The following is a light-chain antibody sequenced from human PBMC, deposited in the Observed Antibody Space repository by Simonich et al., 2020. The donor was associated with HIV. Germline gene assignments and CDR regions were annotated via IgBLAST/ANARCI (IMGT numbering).Light chain of an antibody. V-gene: IGKV1-9*01. J-gene: IGKJ1*01. CDR1: PGSSSY. Sequence: IQLTQSPSFLSASVGDRVTITCRASPGSSSYLAWYQQQPGKAPKLLIYAAFTLQSGVPSRFRGSGSGTEFTLTISSLQPEDFATYYCQQLNSYPPTFGQGTKVEIK. CDR2: AAF. CDR3: QQLNSYPPT.